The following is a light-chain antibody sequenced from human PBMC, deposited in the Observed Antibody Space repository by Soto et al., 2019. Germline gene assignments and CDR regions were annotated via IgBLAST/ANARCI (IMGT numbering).Light chain of an antibody. CDR3: AAWDDSLSGPV. V-gene: IGLV1-44*01. Sequence: QSVLTQPPSASGTPGLRVTISCSGSRASIGSNTVTWYQHLPGAAPKLLVYNNNQRPSGVPDRFSGSKSDTSASLAISGLQFEDEAVYYCAAWDDSLSGPVFGGGTKLTVL. CDR2: NNN. J-gene: IGLJ3*02. CDR1: RASIGSNT.